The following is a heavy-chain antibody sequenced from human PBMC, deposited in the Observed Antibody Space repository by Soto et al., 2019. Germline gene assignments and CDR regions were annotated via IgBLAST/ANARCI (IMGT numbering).Heavy chain of an antibody. D-gene: IGHD1-20*01. CDR2: ISAYNGNT. CDR3: ARDKHANSNRYYYYGMDV. CDR1: GYTFTSYG. J-gene: IGHJ6*02. V-gene: IGHV1-18*04. Sequence: ASVKVSCKASGYTFTSYGISWVRQAPGQGLEWMGWISAYNGNTNYAQKLQGRVTMTTDISTSTAYMELRSLRSDDTAVYYCARDKHANSNRYYYYGMDVWGQGTTVTVSS.